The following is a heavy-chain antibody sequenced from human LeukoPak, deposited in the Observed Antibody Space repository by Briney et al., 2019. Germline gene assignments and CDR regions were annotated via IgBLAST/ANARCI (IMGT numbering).Heavy chain of an antibody. CDR2: IYYSGST. D-gene: IGHD5-24*01. CDR1: GGSISSSSYY. CDR3: ARAVEMATTSTLDY. J-gene: IGHJ4*02. Sequence: SETLSLTCTVSGGSISSSSYYWGWIRQPPGKGLEWIGSIYYSGSTYYNPSLKSRVTISVDTSKNQFSLKLSSVTAADTAVYYCARAVEMATTSTLDYWGQGTLVTVSS. V-gene: IGHV4-39*07.